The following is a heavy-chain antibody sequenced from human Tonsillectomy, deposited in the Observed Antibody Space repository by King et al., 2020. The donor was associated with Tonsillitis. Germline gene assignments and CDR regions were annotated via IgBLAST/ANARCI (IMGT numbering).Heavy chain of an antibody. CDR1: GFTFSSYS. CDR3: ARADYYDSSGYFDYYYYYGMDV. V-gene: IGHV3-30*01. D-gene: IGHD3-22*01. J-gene: IGHJ6*02. CDR2: ISYDGSNK. Sequence: VQLVESGGGVVQPGRSLRLSCAASGFTFSSYSMHWVRQAPDKGLEWVAVISYDGSNKYYADSVKGRFTISRDNSKNTQYLQMNSLRAEDTAVYYCARADYYDSSGYFDYYYYYGMDVWGQGTTVTVSS.